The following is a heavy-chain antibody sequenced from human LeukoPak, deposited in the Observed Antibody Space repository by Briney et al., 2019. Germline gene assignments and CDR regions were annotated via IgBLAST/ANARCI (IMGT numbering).Heavy chain of an antibody. J-gene: IGHJ4*02. CDR3: ARTRYYYNSRSYGAPYYFDY. V-gene: IGHV4-59*08. D-gene: IGHD3-10*01. CDR2: IFYSGNT. CDR1: GGTFSGYY. Sequence: SETLSLTCAVYGGTFSGYYWNWIRQPPGKGLEWIGYIFYSGNTRYNPSLRSRVSISVDTSKNQFSLKLSSVTAADTAVYYCARTRYYYNSRSYGAPYYFDYWGQGTLVTVSS.